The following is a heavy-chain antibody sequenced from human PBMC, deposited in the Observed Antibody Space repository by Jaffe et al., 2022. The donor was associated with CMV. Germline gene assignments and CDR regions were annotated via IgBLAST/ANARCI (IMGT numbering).Heavy chain of an antibody. Sequence: EVQLVESGGGLVQPGGSLRLSCAASGFTFSSYAMHWVRQAPGKGLEYVSAISSNGGSTYYANSVKGRFTISRDNSKNTLYLQMGSLRAEDMAVYYCARSGAYCSSTSCYERYYYYMDVWGKGTTVTVSS. J-gene: IGHJ6*03. D-gene: IGHD2-2*01. CDR1: GFTFSSYA. V-gene: IGHV3-64*01. CDR2: ISSNGGST. CDR3: ARSGAYCSSTSCYERYYYYMDV.